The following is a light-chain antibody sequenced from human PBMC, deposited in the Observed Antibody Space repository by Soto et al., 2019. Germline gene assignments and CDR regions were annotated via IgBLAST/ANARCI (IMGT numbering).Light chain of an antibody. Sequence: DIVMTQSPATLSVSPGERATLSCRASQSVDNNVAWYQQKPGQPPRLLIYGASTRAAGVPARFTGSGYGRQFTLTISSLQSEDFAIYHCQQHNNWPPWTFGQGTKVEV. V-gene: IGKV3-15*01. CDR2: GAS. CDR1: QSVDNN. CDR3: QQHNNWPPWT. J-gene: IGKJ1*01.